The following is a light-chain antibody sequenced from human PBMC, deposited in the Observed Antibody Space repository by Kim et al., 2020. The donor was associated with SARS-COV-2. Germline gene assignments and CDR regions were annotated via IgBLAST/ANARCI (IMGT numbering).Light chain of an antibody. Sequence: AAVGDRVTITCRTSQVIRNDLGWYQQKPGKAPKRLIYAASNLQSGVPSRFSGSGSGTEFTLTISSLQPEDFATYYFLHYNGFPFTFGPGTKVDIK. CDR1: QVIRND. CDR3: LHYNGFPFT. J-gene: IGKJ3*01. CDR2: AAS. V-gene: IGKV1-17*01.